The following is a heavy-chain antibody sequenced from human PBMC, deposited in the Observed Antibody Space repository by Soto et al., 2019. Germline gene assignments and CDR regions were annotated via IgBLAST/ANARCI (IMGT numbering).Heavy chain of an antibody. CDR2: ISSSSSYI. CDR1: GFTFSSYS. J-gene: IGHJ3*02. D-gene: IGHD3-3*01. CDR3: ARDKPDYDFWSGYDAFDI. V-gene: IGHV3-21*01. Sequence: GGSLRLSCAACGFTFSSYSMNWVLQAPGKGLEWVSSISSSSSYIYYADSVKGRFTISRDNAKNSLYLQMNSLRAEDTAVYYCARDKPDYDFWSGYDAFDIWGQGPMVTVSS.